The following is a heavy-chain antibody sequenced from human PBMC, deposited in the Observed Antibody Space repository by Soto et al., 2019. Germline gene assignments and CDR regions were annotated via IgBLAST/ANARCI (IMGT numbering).Heavy chain of an antibody. D-gene: IGHD3-16*02. CDR3: ARGAFPTWGSYPPDY. CDR2: IKQDGSEY. CDR1: GFTFSTYW. Sequence: EVQLVESGGGLVQPGGSLRLSCAASGFTFSTYWMTWVRQAPGKGLEWVANIKQDGSEYYYVGSVKGRFTISRDNAKNSLYLQMNSLRAEDTAVYYCARGAFPTWGSYPPDYWGQGTLVTVS. V-gene: IGHV3-7*04. J-gene: IGHJ4*02.